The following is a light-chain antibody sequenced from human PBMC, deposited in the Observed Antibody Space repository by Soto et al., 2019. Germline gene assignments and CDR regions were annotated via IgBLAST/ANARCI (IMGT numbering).Light chain of an antibody. J-gene: IGKJ1*01. Sequence: EIVLTQSPVTLSLSPGERATLSCRASQSVSSYLAWYQQKPGQAPRLLIYGASTRATDVPDRFSGSGSGADFTLSISRLEPEDFAVYYCHQYGSSPWTFGQGTKVDIK. CDR3: HQYGSSPWT. CDR2: GAS. V-gene: IGKV3-20*01. CDR1: QSVSSY.